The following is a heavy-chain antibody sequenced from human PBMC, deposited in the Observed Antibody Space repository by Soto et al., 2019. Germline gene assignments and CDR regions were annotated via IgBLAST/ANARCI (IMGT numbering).Heavy chain of an antibody. CDR2: ISYDGSNK. CDR1: GFTFSSYG. CDR3: AKDGNFHSSGWYGLWPRKEFDY. J-gene: IGHJ4*02. Sequence: QVQLVESGGGVVQPGRSLRLSCAASGFTFSSYGMHWVRQAPGKGLEWVAVISYDGSNKYYADSVKGRFTISRDNSKNTLYLQMNSLRAEDTAVYYCAKDGNFHSSGWYGLWPRKEFDYWGQGTLVTVSS. D-gene: IGHD6-19*01. V-gene: IGHV3-30*18.